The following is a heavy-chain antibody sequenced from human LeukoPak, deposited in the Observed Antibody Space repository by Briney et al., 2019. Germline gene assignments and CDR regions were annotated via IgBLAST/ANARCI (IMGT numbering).Heavy chain of an antibody. Sequence: QAGGSLRLSCAASGFTFTSYAMHWVRQAPGKGLEWVAVISYDGSNKYYADSAKGRFTISRDNSKNTLYLQMNSLRAEDTAVYYCARGGGGSWGQGTLVTVSS. CDR3: ARGGGGS. CDR2: ISYDGSNK. CDR1: GFTFTSYA. V-gene: IGHV3-30*04. J-gene: IGHJ4*02. D-gene: IGHD2-15*01.